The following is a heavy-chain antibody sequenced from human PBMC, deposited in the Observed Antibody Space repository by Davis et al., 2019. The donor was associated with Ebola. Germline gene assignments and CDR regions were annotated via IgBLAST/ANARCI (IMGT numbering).Heavy chain of an antibody. V-gene: IGHV3-30*03. Sequence: GGSLRLSCTASGFSFSNFGMHWVRQAPGKALEWVALMSYDGTKKYYADSAKGRFTISRDNSKNTLDLQMNRLRVEDTAVYYCCSSWFYYYKGVNAWGKGTTVTVSS. CDR1: GFSFSNFG. D-gene: IGHD6-13*01. CDR3: CSSWFYYYKGVNA. J-gene: IGHJ6*04. CDR2: MSYDGTKK.